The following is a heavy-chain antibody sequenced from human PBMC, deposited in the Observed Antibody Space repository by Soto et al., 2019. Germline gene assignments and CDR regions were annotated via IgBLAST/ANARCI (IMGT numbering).Heavy chain of an antibody. CDR1: GFTVSSHA. D-gene: IGHD2-15*01. V-gene: IGHV3-23*01. CDR2: VTADGGT. J-gene: IGHJ3*02. CDR3: APHVSCSGGSCQYDAFAI. Sequence: EVPVLESGGGLVQPGGSLRLSCEGSGFTVSSHAMTWIRQAPGKGPEWVSTVTADGGTYYADSVKGRFAMSRDTSANTLYLQMNSLGAEDTAAYYCAPHVSCSGGSCQYDAFAIRGQGTMVTVSS.